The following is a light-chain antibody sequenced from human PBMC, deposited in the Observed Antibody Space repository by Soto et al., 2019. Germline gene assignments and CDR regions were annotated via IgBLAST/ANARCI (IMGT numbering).Light chain of an antibody. Sequence: QSVLTQPPSVSEAPRQRVTISCSGSSSNVGNNAVNWYQQLPGKAPKLLIYYDDLLPSGVSDRFSGSKSGTSASLAISGLQSEDEADYYCAVWDDRLNGVVFGGGTKLTVL. V-gene: IGLV1-36*01. CDR1: SSNVGNNA. CDR3: AVWDDRLNGVV. CDR2: YDD. J-gene: IGLJ2*01.